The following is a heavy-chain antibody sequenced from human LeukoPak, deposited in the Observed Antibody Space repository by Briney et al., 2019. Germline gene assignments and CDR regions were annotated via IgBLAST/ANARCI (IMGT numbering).Heavy chain of an antibody. V-gene: IGHV4-39*01. CDR1: GGSISSTLYY. Sequence: SETLSLTCSVSGGSISSTLYYWAWIRQPPGKGLEWIGTVYYNGIVDYNPSLKSRLTISVDTSRNQFSLRLRSVTAADTALYYCARHLAVSGGDAFGVWGQGTMGTVPS. J-gene: IGHJ3*01. CDR2: VYYNGIV. CDR3: ARHLAVSGGDAFGV. D-gene: IGHD6-19*01.